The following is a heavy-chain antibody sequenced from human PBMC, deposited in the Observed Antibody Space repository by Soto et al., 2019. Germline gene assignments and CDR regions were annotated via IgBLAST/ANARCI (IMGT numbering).Heavy chain of an antibody. CDR1: GYALSRYA. D-gene: IGHD4-17*01. V-gene: IGHV1-3*01. J-gene: IGHJ1*01. Sequence: GASAKVSCTDSGYALSRYAMHWVRKAPGQRLEWMGWINAGNGNTKYSQKFQGRVTITRDTSASTAYMELSSLRSEDTAVYYCARTGGDYGDTTDFQHWGQGTLVTVSS. CDR2: INAGNGNT. CDR3: ARTGGDYGDTTDFQH.